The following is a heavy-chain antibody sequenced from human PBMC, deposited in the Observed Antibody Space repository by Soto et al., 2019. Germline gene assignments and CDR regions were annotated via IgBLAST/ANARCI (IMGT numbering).Heavy chain of an antibody. V-gene: IGHV3-23*01. J-gene: IGHJ4*02. CDR3: AKSDTTGYIHFLGN. CDR1: GFTFSASA. D-gene: IGHD3-22*01. Sequence: PGGSLRLSCVDSGFTFSASAMAWVRQAPGKGLEWVSGIRGSGDTIGYADSVKGRFTISRDNSKNTLFLQMNYLRVEDTALYYCAKSDTTGYIHFLGNWGQGTLVTVSS. CDR2: IRGSGDTI.